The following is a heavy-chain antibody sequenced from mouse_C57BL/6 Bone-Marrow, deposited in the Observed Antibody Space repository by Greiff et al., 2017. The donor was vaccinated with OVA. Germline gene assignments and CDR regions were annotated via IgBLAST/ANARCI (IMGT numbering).Heavy chain of an antibody. Sequence: EVQLVESGGGLVQPGGSLSLSCAASGFTFTDYYMSWVLQPPGQALEWLGFIRNKANGYTTEYSASVKGRFTISRDNSQSILYLQMNALRAEDSATYYCASSNREFFYYYAMDCWDQGTSGPVSS. J-gene: IGHJ4*01. CDR1: GFTFTDYY. CDR3: ASSNREFFYYYAMDC. V-gene: IGHV7-3*01. CDR2: IRNKANGYTT. D-gene: IGHD2-14*01.